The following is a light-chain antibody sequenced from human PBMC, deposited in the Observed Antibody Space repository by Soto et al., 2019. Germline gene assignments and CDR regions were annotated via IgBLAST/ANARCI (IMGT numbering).Light chain of an antibody. Sequence: IVLTLSPGTLSLSPGERASLSCRASQSVTSSHLAWYQQKPGQAPRLLIFGASGRAPGTPDRFSGSGSGTDFTLSISRLEPEDFAVYYCQQYGTSPITFGQGTRLEIK. V-gene: IGKV3-20*01. J-gene: IGKJ5*01. CDR2: GAS. CDR3: QQYGTSPIT. CDR1: QSVTSSH.